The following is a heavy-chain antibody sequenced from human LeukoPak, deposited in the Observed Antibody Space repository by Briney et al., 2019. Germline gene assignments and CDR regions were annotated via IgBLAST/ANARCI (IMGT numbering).Heavy chain of an antibody. CDR3: ARVELAPYYYYMDV. Sequence: PGGSLRLSCAASGFSISSYEMSWVRQAPGKGLEWVSHISSSGSTIYYADSVKGRFTISRDNAKNSLYLRMNSLRAEDTAVYYCARVELAPYYYYMDVWGKGTTVTVSS. D-gene: IGHD1-7*01. CDR2: ISSSGSTI. CDR1: GFSISSYE. J-gene: IGHJ6*03. V-gene: IGHV3-48*03.